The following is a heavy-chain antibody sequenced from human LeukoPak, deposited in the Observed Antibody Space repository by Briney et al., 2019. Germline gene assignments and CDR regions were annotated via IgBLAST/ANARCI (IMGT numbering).Heavy chain of an antibody. Sequence: GGSLRLSCAASGFTFSSYVMSWVRQAPGKGLEWVSAISGSGGSTHYADSVKGRFTISRDNSKNTLYLQMNSLRAEDTAVYYCAKDRPRGSAPPGDYWGQGTLVTVSS. CDR1: GFTFSSYV. J-gene: IGHJ4*02. CDR2: ISGSGGST. CDR3: AKDRPRGSAPPGDY. D-gene: IGHD2-15*01. V-gene: IGHV3-23*01.